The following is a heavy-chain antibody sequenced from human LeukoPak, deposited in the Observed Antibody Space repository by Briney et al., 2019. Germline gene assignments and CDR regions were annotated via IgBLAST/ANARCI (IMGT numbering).Heavy chain of an antibody. CDR2: INHSGST. Sequence: PSETLSLTCAVYGGSFSGYYWSWIRQPPGKGLEWIGEINHSGSTNYNPSLKSRVTISVDTSKNQFSLKLSSVTAADTAVYYCARGLAPINWGQGTLVTVSS. V-gene: IGHV4-34*01. CDR3: ARGLAPIN. CDR1: GGSFSGYY. J-gene: IGHJ4*02.